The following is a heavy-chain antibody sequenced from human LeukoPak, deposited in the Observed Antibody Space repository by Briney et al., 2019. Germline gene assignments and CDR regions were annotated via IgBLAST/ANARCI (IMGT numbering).Heavy chain of an antibody. CDR1: GGSISSGGYY. D-gene: IGHD2-15*01. CDR3: ARARDCSGGTCYQFNWFDL. Sequence: SETLSLTCTVSGGSISSGGYYWSWIRQHPGKGLEWIGYIYYSGNTYYNPSLKSRVTISVDTSKNQFSLKVTSVTAADTAAYYCARARDCSGGTCYQFNWFDLWGQGTLVTVST. CDR2: IYYSGNT. J-gene: IGHJ5*02. V-gene: IGHV4-31*03.